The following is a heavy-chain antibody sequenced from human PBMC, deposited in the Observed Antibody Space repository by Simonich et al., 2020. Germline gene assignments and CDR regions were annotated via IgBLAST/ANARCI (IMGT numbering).Heavy chain of an antibody. J-gene: IGHJ6*02. CDR1: GGSFSGYY. Sequence: QVQLQQWGAGLLKPSETLSLTCAVYGGSFSGYYWRWIRQPPGKGLEWIGEINHSGSTNNNPSLKSRVTISVDTSKTPFSLELGSVTAADTAVYYCARHTVKSIAATNYYYGMDVWGQGTTVTVSS. CDR2: INHSGST. V-gene: IGHV4-34*01. D-gene: IGHD6-13*01. CDR3: ARHTVKSIAATNYYYGMDV.